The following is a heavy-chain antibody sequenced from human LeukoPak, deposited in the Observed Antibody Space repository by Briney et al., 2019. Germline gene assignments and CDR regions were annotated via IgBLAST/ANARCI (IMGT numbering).Heavy chain of an antibody. CDR1: GFTFSSYA. J-gene: IGHJ4*02. CDR2: MSHDGSNK. CDR3: AKLDSSGWSRPFDY. D-gene: IGHD6-19*01. V-gene: IGHV3-30*18. Sequence: GGSLRLSCAASGFTFSSYAMHWVRQAPGKGLEWVAVMSHDGSNKYYGDSVRGRFTISRDNSKNTLYLQMNSLRAEDTAVYYCAKLDSSGWSRPFDYWGQGTLVTVSS.